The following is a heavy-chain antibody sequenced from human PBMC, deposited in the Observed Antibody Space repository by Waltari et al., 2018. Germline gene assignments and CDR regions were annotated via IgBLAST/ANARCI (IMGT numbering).Heavy chain of an antibody. CDR2: FKSNGSSP. CDR1: GFIFSDYW. V-gene: IGHV3-74*01. J-gene: IGHJ3*02. CDR3: ARGGQVLNWPFDM. D-gene: IGHD2-2*01. Sequence: EVQLVESGGGLVQPGGSLRLSCAASGFIFSDYWMHWVRQAPGKGLMWVSRFKSNGSSPAYADFVKGRFTVSRETARNTLYLQMNSLSAEDTAVYYCARGGQVLNWPFDMWGQGTVVTVSS.